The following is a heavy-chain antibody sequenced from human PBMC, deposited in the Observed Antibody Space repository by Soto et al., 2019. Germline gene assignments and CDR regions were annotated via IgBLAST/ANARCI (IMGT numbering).Heavy chain of an antibody. V-gene: IGHV4-31*03. CDR1: GGSIRSGGYY. CDR3: AREARSRDSI. Sequence: QVQLQESGPGLVKPSQTLSLTCTVSGGSIRSGGYYWSWIRQHPGKGLEWIGYISYSGSTYYNPSHESRGTISVDTSKNQVSLKLSSVTAADTAVYYCAREARSRDSIWGQGTLVTVSS. J-gene: IGHJ4*02. D-gene: IGHD3-22*01. CDR2: ISYSGST.